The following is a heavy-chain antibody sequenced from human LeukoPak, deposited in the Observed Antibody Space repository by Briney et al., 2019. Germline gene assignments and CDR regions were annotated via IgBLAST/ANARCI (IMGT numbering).Heavy chain of an antibody. CDR1: GFTFSSYW. D-gene: IGHD3-3*01. Sequence: GGSLRLSCAASGFTFSSYWMSWVRQAPGKGLEWVANIKQDGSEKYYVDSVKGRFTISRDNAENSLYLQMNSLRAEDTAVYYCARDLYYDFWSGYYSNYFDYWGQGTLVTVSS. CDR2: IKQDGSEK. J-gene: IGHJ4*02. V-gene: IGHV3-7*01. CDR3: ARDLYYDFWSGYYSNYFDY.